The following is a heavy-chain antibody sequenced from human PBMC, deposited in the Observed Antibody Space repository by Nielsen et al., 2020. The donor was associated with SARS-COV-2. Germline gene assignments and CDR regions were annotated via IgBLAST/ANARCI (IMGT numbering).Heavy chain of an antibody. CDR2: IGGNSDSA. CDR1: GYTFTKYG. Sequence: ASVKVSCKASGYTFTKYGISWVRQAPGQGLEWMGWIGGNSDSAKYVKKFLGRVIMTTDTSTSTAYLEVRSLISDDTAVYYCASSAPPSGFNWFDPWGQGTLVTVSS. CDR3: ASSAPPSGFNWFDP. J-gene: IGHJ5*02. D-gene: IGHD3-22*01. V-gene: IGHV1-18*04.